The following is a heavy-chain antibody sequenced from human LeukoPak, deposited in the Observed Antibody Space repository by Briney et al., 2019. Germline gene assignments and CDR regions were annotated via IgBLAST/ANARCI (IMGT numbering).Heavy chain of an antibody. J-gene: IGHJ6*02. D-gene: IGHD2-15*01. CDR2: ISSSSYI. V-gene: IGHV3-69-1*01. CDR3: ARNAAANYGMDV. Sequence: GGSLRLSCAASGFTVSSNYMSWVRQAPGKGLEWVSSISSSSYIYYADSVKGRFTISRDNAKNSLYPQMNSLRAEDTAVYYCARNAAANYGMDVWGQGTTVTVSS. CDR1: GFTVSSNY.